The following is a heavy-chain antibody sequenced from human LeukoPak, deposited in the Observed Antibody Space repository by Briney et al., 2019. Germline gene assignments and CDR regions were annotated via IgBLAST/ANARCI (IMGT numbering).Heavy chain of an antibody. CDR1: GGAISSSSYY. D-gene: IGHD3-10*01. V-gene: IGHV4-39*01. CDR3: ASRTKLGPGEDAFDI. CDR2: IYYSGST. J-gene: IGHJ3*02. Sequence: SETLSLTCTVSGGAISSSSYYWGWIRQPPGKGLEWIGSIYYSGSTYYNPSLKSRVTISVDTSKNQFSLKLSSVTAADTAVYYCASRTKLGPGEDAFDIWGQGTMVTVSS.